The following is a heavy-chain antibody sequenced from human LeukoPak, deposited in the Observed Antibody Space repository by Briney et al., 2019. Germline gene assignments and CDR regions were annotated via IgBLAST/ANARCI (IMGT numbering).Heavy chain of an antibody. D-gene: IGHD5-18*01. J-gene: IGHJ4*02. V-gene: IGHV4-34*01. Sequence: PSETLSLTCAVYGGSFSGYYWSWIRQPPGKGLEWIGEINHSGSTNYNPSLKSRVTISVDTSKNQFSLKLSSVTAADTAVYYCARGPTTKTAMVTLDYWGQGTLVTVSS. CDR2: INHSGST. CDR3: ARGPTTKTAMVTLDY. CDR1: GGSFSGYY.